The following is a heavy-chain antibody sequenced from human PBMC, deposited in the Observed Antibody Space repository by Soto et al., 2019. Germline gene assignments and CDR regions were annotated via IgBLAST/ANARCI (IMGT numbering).Heavy chain of an antibody. CDR3: AGEGSYETLSGNSHILD. V-gene: IGHV1-45*02. CDR1: GHPLSYRY. J-gene: IGHJ1*01. D-gene: IGHD3-9*01. CDR2: MRPLIGDT. Sequence: QVPLVQSGAEVKQTGSSVKISCKTSGHPLSYRYLHWFRQAPGQAFECMGRMRPLIGDTNNAQKVHDRLTLTRDRPMTTAYMELRSLTSDDTAIYYCAGEGSYETLSGNSHILDWGQGTLVSVSS.